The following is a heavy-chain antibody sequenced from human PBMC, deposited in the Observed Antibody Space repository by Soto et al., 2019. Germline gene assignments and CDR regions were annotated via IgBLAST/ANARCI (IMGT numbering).Heavy chain of an antibody. CDR1: GFTFSNAW. D-gene: IGHD2-15*01. V-gene: IGHV3-15*01. CDR3: SCLPDGPKVGAAVSLDS. CDR2: IKSKTDGGTT. J-gene: IGHJ4*02. Sequence: GGSLRLSCAASGFTFSNAWMSWVRQAPGKGLEWVGRIKSKTDGGTTDYAAPVKGRFTISRDDSKNTLYLQMNSLRAEDTAVYYCSCLPDGPKVGAAVSLDSWGQGTLVTVSS.